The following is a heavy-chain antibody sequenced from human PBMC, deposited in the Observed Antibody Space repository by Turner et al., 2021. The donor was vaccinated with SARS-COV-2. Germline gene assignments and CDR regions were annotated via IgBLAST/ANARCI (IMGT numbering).Heavy chain of an antibody. Sequence: VQLVRSGAEVKRPGASVPVSCQASGYTFTSYYMHWVRQAPGQGLEWMEIINPSGVSAGYAQKFQSRVTMTRDTSTNTDYMNLSSLGSEDTAVYYCASLANYFDYWGQGTLVTVSS. D-gene: IGHD5-12*01. CDR3: ASLANYFDY. CDR1: GYTFTSYY. CDR2: INPSGVSA. J-gene: IGHJ4*02. V-gene: IGHV1-46*01.